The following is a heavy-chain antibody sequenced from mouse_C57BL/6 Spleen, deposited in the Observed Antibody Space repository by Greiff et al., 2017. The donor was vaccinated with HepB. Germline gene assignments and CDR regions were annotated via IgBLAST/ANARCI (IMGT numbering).Heavy chain of an antibody. CDR1: GYTFTSYW. V-gene: IGHV1-52*01. Sequence: QVQLKQPGAELVRPGSSVKLSCKASGYTFTSYWMHWVKQRPIQGLEWIGNIDPSDSETHYNQKFKDKATLTVDKSSSTAYMQLSSLTSEDSAVYYCARDYYDYDGFAYWGQGTLVTVSA. J-gene: IGHJ3*01. CDR2: IDPSDSET. CDR3: ARDYYDYDGFAY. D-gene: IGHD2-4*01.